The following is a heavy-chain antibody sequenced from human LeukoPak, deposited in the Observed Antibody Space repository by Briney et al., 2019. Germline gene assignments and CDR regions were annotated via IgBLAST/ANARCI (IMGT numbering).Heavy chain of an antibody. V-gene: IGHV3-30-3*01. J-gene: IGHJ4*02. CDR2: ISFDGSSK. CDR3: ARDRASSSWLTDY. Sequence: PGGSLRLSCAASGFTFSSYAMHWVRQAPGKGLEWVAVISFDGSSKYYTDSVKGRFTISRDNAKNTLYLQMSSLRAEDTAVYYCARDRASSSWLTDYWGQGTLVTVSS. CDR1: GFTFSSYA. D-gene: IGHD6-13*01.